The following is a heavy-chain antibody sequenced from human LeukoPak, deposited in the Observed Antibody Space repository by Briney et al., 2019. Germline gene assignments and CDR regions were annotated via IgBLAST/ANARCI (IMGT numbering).Heavy chain of an antibody. Sequence: ASVKVSCKASGYTFTSYGISWVRQAPGQGLEWMGWIGAYNGNTNYAQKLQGRVTMTTDTSTSTAYMELRSLRSDDTAVYYCARDQGYAVAGPGNYWGQGTLVTVSS. D-gene: IGHD6-19*01. J-gene: IGHJ4*02. CDR2: IGAYNGNT. CDR3: ARDQGYAVAGPGNY. V-gene: IGHV1-18*01. CDR1: GYTFTSYG.